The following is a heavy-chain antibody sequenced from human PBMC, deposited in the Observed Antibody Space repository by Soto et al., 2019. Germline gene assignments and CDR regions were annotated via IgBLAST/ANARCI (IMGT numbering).Heavy chain of an antibody. V-gene: IGHV3-23*01. J-gene: IGHJ4*02. CDR3: AKVGNYYDSSGYYPLLSDY. D-gene: IGHD3-22*01. CDR1: GFTFSSYA. CDR2: ISGSGGST. Sequence: EVQLLESGGGLVQPGGSLRLSCAASGFTFSSYAMSWVRQAPGKGLEWVSAISGSGGSTYYADSVKGRFTISRDNSKNTLYLQMNSLRAEDTAVYYCAKVGNYYDSSGYYPLLSDYWGQGTLVTVSS.